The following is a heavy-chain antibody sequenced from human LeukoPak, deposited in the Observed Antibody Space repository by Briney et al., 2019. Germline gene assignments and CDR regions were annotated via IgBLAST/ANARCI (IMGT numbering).Heavy chain of an antibody. J-gene: IGHJ5*02. V-gene: IGHV4-61*02. CDR3: ARDRKVNWFDP. Sequence: PSETLSLTCTVSGGSISSGSYYWSWIRQPAGKGLEWIGRIYTSGSTNYNPSLKSRVTISVDTSKNQFSLKLSSVTAADTVVYYCARDRKVNWFDPWGQGTLVTVSS. CDR2: IYTSGST. CDR1: GGSISSGSYY.